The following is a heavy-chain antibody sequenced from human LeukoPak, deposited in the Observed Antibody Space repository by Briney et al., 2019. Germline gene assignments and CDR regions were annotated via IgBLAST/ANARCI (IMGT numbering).Heavy chain of an antibody. Sequence: GGSLRLPCAASGFTFSNYGMHWVRQAPGKGLEWVAIISYDGSNKYYADSVKGRFTISRDNSKNTLYLQMNSLGAEDTAVYYCAKDLRDSSGSLDYWGQGTLVTVSS. V-gene: IGHV3-30*18. D-gene: IGHD3-22*01. CDR3: AKDLRDSSGSLDY. CDR1: GFTFSNYG. J-gene: IGHJ4*02. CDR2: ISYDGSNK.